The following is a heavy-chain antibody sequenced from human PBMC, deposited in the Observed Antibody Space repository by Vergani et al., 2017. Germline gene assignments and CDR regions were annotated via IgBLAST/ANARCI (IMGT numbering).Heavy chain of an antibody. CDR3: ARDRTNPPGGWFGPGAFDI. CDR1: GGSISSGGYY. CDR2: IYYSGST. Sequence: QVQLQESGPGLVKPSQTLSLTCTVSGGSISSGGYYWSWIRQHPGKGLEWIGYIYYSGSTYYNPSLKSRVTISVDTSKNQFSLKLSSVTAADPAVYYCARDRTNPPGGWFGPGAFDIWGQGTMVTVSS. J-gene: IGHJ3*02. V-gene: IGHV4-31*03. D-gene: IGHD6-19*01.